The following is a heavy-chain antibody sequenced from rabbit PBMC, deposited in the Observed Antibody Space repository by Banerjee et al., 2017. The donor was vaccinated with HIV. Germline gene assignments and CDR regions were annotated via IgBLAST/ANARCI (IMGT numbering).Heavy chain of an antibody. Sequence: QLKESGGGLVQPGGSLKLSCKASGFDFSSYYMSWVRQAPGKGLEWIGYIDPVFGSTYYASGVNGRFPISCHNAQNTLYLQLNSLTAADTATYFCARTYASSSGYRDGDLWGPGTLVTVS. CDR2: IDPVFGST. V-gene: IGHV1S7*01. D-gene: IGHD1-1*01. CDR1: GFDFSSYY. CDR3: ARTYASSSGYRDGDL. J-gene: IGHJ4*01.